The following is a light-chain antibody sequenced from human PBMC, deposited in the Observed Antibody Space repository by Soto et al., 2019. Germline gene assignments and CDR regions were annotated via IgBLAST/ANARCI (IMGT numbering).Light chain of an antibody. CDR3: CSYAGSRV. V-gene: IGLV2-23*01. CDR2: EGS. J-gene: IGLJ3*02. Sequence: QSALTQPASVSGSPGQSITISCTGTRSDVGSYNLVSWYQQHPGKAPKLMIYEGSKRPSGVSNRFSGSKAGNTASLTISGLQAEDEADYYCCSYAGSRVFGGGTQLTVL. CDR1: RSDVGSYNL.